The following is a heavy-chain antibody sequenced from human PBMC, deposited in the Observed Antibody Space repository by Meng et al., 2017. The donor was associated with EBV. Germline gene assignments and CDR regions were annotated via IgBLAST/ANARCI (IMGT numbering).Heavy chain of an antibody. D-gene: IGHD1-26*01. Sequence: GHVVGAGGVVVQAGRSLRLSCAASGFTFRGYGMFWVRQAPGKGPEWVAILPSDGGNTYYSDSVKGRFTISRDNSKKTLYLQMNSLRAEDKAVYYCARDLSGRFDPWGQGTLVTVSS. CDR3: ARDLSGRFDP. CDR2: LPSDGGNT. V-gene: IGHV3-30*03. CDR1: GFTFRGYG. J-gene: IGHJ5*02.